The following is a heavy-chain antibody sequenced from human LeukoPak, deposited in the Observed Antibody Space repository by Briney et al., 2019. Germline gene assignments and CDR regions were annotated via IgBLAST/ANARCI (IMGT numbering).Heavy chain of an antibody. CDR3: AYQGSWEHCFDY. CDR2: IKNDGSDK. V-gene: IGHV3-7*03. D-gene: IGHD1-26*01. J-gene: IGHJ4*02. CDR1: GFSFSAAW. Sequence: GGSLRLSCEASGFSFSAAWMTWVRQAPGKGLEWVATIKNDGSDKYYVDSVKGRFTLSRDNAKNSVYLQMNSLKTDDTAVYYCAYQGSWEHCFDYWGQGTLVTVSS.